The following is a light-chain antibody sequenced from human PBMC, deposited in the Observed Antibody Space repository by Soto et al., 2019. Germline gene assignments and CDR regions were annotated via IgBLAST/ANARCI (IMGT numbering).Light chain of an antibody. Sequence: QSALTQPASVSGSPGQSITISCTGTSSDVGGYNYVSWYQQHPGNAPKLMIYEVSHRPSGVSDRFSGSKSGNTASLTISGLQAEDGADYYCSSYTARSTPWVFGGGTKLTVL. CDR1: SSDVGGYNY. CDR2: EVS. CDR3: SSYTARSTPWV. V-gene: IGLV2-14*01. J-gene: IGLJ3*02.